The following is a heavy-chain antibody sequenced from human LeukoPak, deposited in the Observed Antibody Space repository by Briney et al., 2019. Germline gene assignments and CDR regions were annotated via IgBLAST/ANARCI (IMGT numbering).Heavy chain of an antibody. CDR1: GFTFSSYA. J-gene: IGHJ4*02. CDR3: ANHGSSGYYGRGFFDY. CDR2: TGASGITT. V-gene: IGHV3-23*01. D-gene: IGHD3-22*01. Sequence: GGSLRLSYAASGFTFSSYALSWVRQAPGKGLEWVSGTGASGITTHYADSVKGRFTISRDNSKNTLYLQMNSLRAEDTAVYYCANHGSSGYYGRGFFDYWGQGTLVTVSS.